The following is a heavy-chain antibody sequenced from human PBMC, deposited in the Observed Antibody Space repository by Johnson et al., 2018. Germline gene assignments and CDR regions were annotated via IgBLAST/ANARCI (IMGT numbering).Heavy chain of an antibody. Sequence: QVQLVQSGGGVVQPGRSLRLSCVASQFTFRSYGMHWVRQAPGKGLEWVAGISYDGSNKYYAHSVKGRFPISRDNSKNTLHLKMSGLRPEETDVYYCAKDVNRSCTVHSCAGVSDIWGQGTNVTVSS. D-gene: IGHD2-8*02. V-gene: IGHV3-30*18. CDR2: ISYDGSNK. CDR1: QFTFRSYG. J-gene: IGHJ3*02. CDR3: AKDVNRSCTVHSCAGVSDI.